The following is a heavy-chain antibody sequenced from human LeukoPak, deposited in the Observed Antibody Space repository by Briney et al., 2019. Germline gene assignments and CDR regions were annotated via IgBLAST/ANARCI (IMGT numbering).Heavy chain of an antibody. D-gene: IGHD3-10*01. J-gene: IGHJ5*02. CDR2: INHSGST. Sequence: SETLSLTCAVYGGSFSGYYWSWIRQPPGKGLEWIGEINHSGSTNYNPSLKSRVTISVDTSKNQFSLKLSSVTAADTAVYYCARQSYGSGSALNWFDPWGQGTLVTVSS. V-gene: IGHV4-34*01. CDR3: ARQSYGSGSALNWFDP. CDR1: GGSFSGYY.